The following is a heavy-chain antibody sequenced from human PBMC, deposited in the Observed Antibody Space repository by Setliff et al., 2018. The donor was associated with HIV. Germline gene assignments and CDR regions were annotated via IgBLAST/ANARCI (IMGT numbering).Heavy chain of an antibody. D-gene: IGHD6-19*01. CDR1: GYSVNSEYN. CDR2: INDSGNT. J-gene: IGHJ4*02. CDR3: ARRTSFTGGAVAGHFDN. V-gene: IGHV4-38-2*01. Sequence: PSETLSLTCGVSGYSVNSEYNWGWIRQSTGKGLEWTGEINDSGNTNYNPSLKSRVTISVDTSKNHFSLRLSSVTAADTTIYYCARRTSFTGGAVAGHFDNWGQGTPVTVSS.